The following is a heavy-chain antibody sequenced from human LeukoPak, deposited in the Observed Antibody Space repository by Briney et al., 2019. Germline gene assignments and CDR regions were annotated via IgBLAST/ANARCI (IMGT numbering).Heavy chain of an antibody. D-gene: IGHD3-22*01. CDR1: AGSMRSHY. CDR2: IYYSGTT. Sequence: SETLSLTCTVSAGSMRSHYWSWIRQPPGKGPEWMGFIYYSGTTRYKPSLQSRVTIPADTSKNQFSLKLTSVTAADTAVYYCARLLDNDSSGDPDTFDMWGQGTMVTVSS. V-gene: IGHV4-59*11. CDR3: ARLLDNDSSGDPDTFDM. J-gene: IGHJ3*02.